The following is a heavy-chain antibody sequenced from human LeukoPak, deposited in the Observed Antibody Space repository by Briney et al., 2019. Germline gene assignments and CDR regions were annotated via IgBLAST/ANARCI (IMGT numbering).Heavy chain of an antibody. CDR1: GFTVSSNY. J-gene: IGHJ6*02. Sequence: PAGGSLRLSCAASGFTVSSNYMSWVRQAPGKGLEWVSVIYSGGSTYYADSVKGRFTISRDNSKNTPYLQMNSLRAEDTAVYYCARERGTTLTTIYYYGTDVWGQGTTVTVSS. V-gene: IGHV3-66*01. CDR3: ARERGTTLTTIYYYGTDV. D-gene: IGHD4-17*01. CDR2: IYSGGST.